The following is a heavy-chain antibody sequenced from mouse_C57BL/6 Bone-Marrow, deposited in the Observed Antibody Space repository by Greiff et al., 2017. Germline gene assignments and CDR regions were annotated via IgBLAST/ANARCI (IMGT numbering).Heavy chain of an antibody. V-gene: IGHV5-6*01. Sequence: DVHLVESGGDLVKPGGSLKLSCAASGFTFSSYGMSWVRQTPDKRLEWVATISSGGSYTYYPDSVKGRFTISRDNAKNTLYLQMSSLKSEDTAMYYCARLLYDGYAMDYWGQGTSVTVSS. D-gene: IGHD2-3*01. J-gene: IGHJ4*01. CDR3: ARLLYDGYAMDY. CDR1: GFTFSSYG. CDR2: ISSGGSYT.